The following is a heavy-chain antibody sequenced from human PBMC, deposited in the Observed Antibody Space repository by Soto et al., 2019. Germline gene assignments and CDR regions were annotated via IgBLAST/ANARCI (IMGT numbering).Heavy chain of an antibody. V-gene: IGHV3-23*01. D-gene: IGHD2-15*01. Sequence: EVQLLESGGGLAQPGGSLRLSCAASGFTFSTYAMSWVRQAPGMGLEWVSGISGSGGSIYYAHSVKGRFTISRDNSKNTLYLRMQSLRAEDTAVYYCARQYSYCSGGTCFPSYFDFWGQGTLVTVSS. CDR3: ARQYSYCSGGTCFPSYFDF. CDR1: GFTFSTYA. CDR2: ISGSGGSI. J-gene: IGHJ4*02.